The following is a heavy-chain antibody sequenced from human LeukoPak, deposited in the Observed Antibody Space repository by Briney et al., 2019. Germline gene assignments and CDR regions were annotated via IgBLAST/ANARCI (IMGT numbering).Heavy chain of an antibody. CDR3: ARSNVRTISIAARRLYYYGMDV. D-gene: IGHD6-6*01. V-gene: IGHV1-2*06. CDR1: GYTFTSYY. CDR2: INPNSGGT. J-gene: IGHJ6*02. Sequence: ASVKVSCKASGYTFTSYYMHWVRQAPGQGLEWMGRINPNSGGTNYAQKFQGRVTMTRDTSISTAYMELSRLRSDDTAVYYCARSNVRTISIAARRLYYYGMDVWGQGTTVTVSS.